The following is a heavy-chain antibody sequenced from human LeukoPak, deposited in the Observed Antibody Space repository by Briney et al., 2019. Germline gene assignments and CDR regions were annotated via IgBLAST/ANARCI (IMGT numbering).Heavy chain of an antibody. CDR2: ISGSSGST. CDR3: AKDRPTVTPIDY. D-gene: IGHD4-17*01. J-gene: IGHJ4*02. CDR1: RFTPSSYA. V-gene: IGHV3-23*01. Sequence: RGSLRPSCAASRFTPSSYAMSWVRQAPGKGLGAVTAISGSSGSTDYADSVKGRLTLSTDNSKNTLNLNMNSLRAEDTAVYYCAKDRPTVTPIDYWGQGTLVTVSS.